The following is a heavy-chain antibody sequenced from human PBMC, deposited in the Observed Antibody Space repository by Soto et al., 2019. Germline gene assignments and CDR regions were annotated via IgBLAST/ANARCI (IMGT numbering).Heavy chain of an antibody. Sequence: ASETLSLTCTVSGGSISSYYWSWIRQPAGKGLEWIGRIYSSGSTNYNPSLKSRVTMSVDTSKNQFSLKLSSVTATDTAVYYCARDSQWLVFDYWGQGTLVTVSS. CDR3: ARDSQWLVFDY. CDR2: IYSSGST. J-gene: IGHJ4*02. CDR1: GGSISSYY. V-gene: IGHV4-4*07. D-gene: IGHD6-19*01.